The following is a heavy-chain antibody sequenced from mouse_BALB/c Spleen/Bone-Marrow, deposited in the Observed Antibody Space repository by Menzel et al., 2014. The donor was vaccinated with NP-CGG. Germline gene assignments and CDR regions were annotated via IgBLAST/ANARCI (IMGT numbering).Heavy chain of an antibody. D-gene: IGHD3-2*01. CDR3: TRDTSGYVDY. Sequence: QVQLQQSGTELAKPGASVKMSCKASGYTFTNSWMHWVKQRPEQGLEWIGYINPSTGYTDYNQKFKDKATLTADKSSSTAYMQLSSLTSEDSAVYYCTRDTSGYVDYWGQGTTLTVSP. J-gene: IGHJ2*01. CDR1: GYTFTNSW. V-gene: IGHV1-7*01. CDR2: INPSTGYT.